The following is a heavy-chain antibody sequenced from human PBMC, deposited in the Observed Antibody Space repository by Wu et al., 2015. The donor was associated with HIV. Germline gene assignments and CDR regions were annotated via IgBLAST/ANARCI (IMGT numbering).Heavy chain of an antibody. CDR2: INPNRGGT. CDR3: ARLQSLSGFYSNADY. D-gene: IGHD3-22*01. CDR1: GYSFGERY. J-gene: IGHJ4*02. Sequence: QVQLVQSGAEVKKPGASVKVSCKPSGYSFGERYIHWIRQAPGQGPEWMGWINPNRGGTKYAQKFQGRVTMTRDTAVSTTYMELSSLRSDDTAVYYCARLQSLSGFYSNADYWGQGTPVTVSS. V-gene: IGHV1-2*02.